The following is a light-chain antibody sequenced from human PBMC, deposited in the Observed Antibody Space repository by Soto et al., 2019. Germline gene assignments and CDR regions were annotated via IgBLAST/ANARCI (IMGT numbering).Light chain of an antibody. Sequence: IVLTQSPGTLSLSPGERATLSCRASQSLSSTFLAWYQQKPGQAPRLLIYAASSRAAGIPDRFSGSGSGTDFTLTISRLEPEDFAVYYCQQFGSSPPRLTFGGGTKVEIK. CDR1: QSLSSTF. CDR3: QQFGSSPPRLT. J-gene: IGKJ4*01. CDR2: AAS. V-gene: IGKV3-20*01.